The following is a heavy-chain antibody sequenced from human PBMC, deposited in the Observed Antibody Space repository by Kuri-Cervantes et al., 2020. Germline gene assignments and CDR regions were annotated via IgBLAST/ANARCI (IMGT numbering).Heavy chain of an antibody. CDR1: GGSFSGYY. CDR2: INHSGST. V-gene: IGHV4-34*01. J-gene: IGHJ3*02. Sequence: GSLILSCPVYGGSFSGYYWSWIRQPPGKGLEWIGEINHSGSTNYNPSLKSRVTISVDTSKNQFSLKLSSVTAADTAVYYCASITPPIPMDDAFDIWGQGTMVTVSS. D-gene: IGHD3-10*01. CDR3: ASITPPIPMDDAFDI.